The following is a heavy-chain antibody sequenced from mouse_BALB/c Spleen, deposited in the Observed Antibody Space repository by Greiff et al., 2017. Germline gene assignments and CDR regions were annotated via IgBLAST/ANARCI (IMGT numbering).Heavy chain of an antibody. CDR1: GYSITSGYY. J-gene: IGHJ4*01. CDR3: AREGGYSRAMDY. Sequence: EVKLQESGPGLVKPSQSLSLTCSVTGYSITSGYYWNWIRQFPGNKLEWMGYISYDGSNNYNPSLKNRISITRDTSKNQFFLKLNSVTTEDTATYYCAREGGYSRAMDYWGQGTSVTVSS. D-gene: IGHD2-3*01. V-gene: IGHV3-6*02. CDR2: ISYDGSN.